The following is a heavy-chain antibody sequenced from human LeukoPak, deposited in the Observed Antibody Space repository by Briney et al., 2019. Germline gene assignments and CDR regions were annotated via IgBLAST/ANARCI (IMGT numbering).Heavy chain of an antibody. V-gene: IGHV1-46*01. J-gene: IGHJ5*02. CDR1: GYTFTNYY. CDR2: FDPSGVST. CDR3: ARGSGSPNWFDP. D-gene: IGHD3-10*01. Sequence: ASVKVSCKASGYTFTNYYIHWVRQSPGQGLEWMGIFDPSGVSTTYAQKFQGRVTMTGDTATSTVYMELNSLRSDDTAVYYCARGSGSPNWFDPWGQGTLVTVSS.